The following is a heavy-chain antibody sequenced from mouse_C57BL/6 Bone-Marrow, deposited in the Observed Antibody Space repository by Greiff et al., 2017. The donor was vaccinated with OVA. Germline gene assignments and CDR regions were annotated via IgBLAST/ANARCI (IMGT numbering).Heavy chain of an antibody. CDR3: ARAGGNSWFAY. CDR2: INPGSGGT. J-gene: IGHJ3*01. Sequence: VQRVESGAELVRPGTSVKVSCKASGYAFTNYLIEWVKQRPGQGLEWIGVINPGSGGTNYNEKFKGKATLTADKSSSTAYMQLSSLTSEDSAVYFCARAGGNSWFAYWGQGTLVTVSA. CDR1: GYAFTNYL. D-gene: IGHD2-1*01. V-gene: IGHV1-54*01.